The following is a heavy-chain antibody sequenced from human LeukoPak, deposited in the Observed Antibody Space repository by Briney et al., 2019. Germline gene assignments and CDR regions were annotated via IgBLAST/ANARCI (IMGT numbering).Heavy chain of an antibody. V-gene: IGHV1-18*01. CDR3: ARGRYYDSSGPLDFDY. CDR1: GYTFTSYG. J-gene: IGHJ4*02. Sequence: ASVKVSCKASGYTFTSYGIRGVRQAPGQGREWMGWISAYNGNTNYAQKLQGRVTMTTDTSTSTAYMELTSLRSDDTAVYYCARGRYYDSSGPLDFDYWGQGTLVTVSS. CDR2: ISAYNGNT. D-gene: IGHD3-22*01.